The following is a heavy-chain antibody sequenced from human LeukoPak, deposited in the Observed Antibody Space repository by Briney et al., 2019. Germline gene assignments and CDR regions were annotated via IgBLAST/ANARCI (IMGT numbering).Heavy chain of an antibody. CDR3: ARAYYYYYMDV. J-gene: IGHJ6*03. CDR1: GGSISSGSSY. V-gene: IGHV4-61*02. CDR2: IYTSGST. Sequence: SETLSLTCTVSGGSISSGSSYWSWIRQPAGKGLEWIGRIYTSGSTNYNPSLKSRVTISVDTSKNQFSLKLSSVTAADTAVYYCARAYYYYYMDVWGKGTTVTVSS.